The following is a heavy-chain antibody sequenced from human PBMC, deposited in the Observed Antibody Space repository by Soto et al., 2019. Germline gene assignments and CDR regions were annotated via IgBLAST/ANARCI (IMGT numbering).Heavy chain of an antibody. CDR3: ARVLYYGSRSYSPYGMDV. CDR1: GVSFNNNG. V-gene: IGHV1-69*01. Sequence: QVQLVQSGAEVKKPGSSVKVSCKTSGVSFNNNGIGWVRQAPGHGLEWMGGVSPPFRTSNYARKFQGRNSITADAYKGTVNMDLSSLTSEDTTQYYCARVLYYGSRSYSPYGMDVWGQGTTVTDSS. J-gene: IGHJ6*02. CDR2: VSPPFRTS. D-gene: IGHD3-10*01.